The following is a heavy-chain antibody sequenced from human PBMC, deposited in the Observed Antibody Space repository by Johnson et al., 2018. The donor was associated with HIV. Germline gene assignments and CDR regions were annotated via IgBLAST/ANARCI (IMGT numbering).Heavy chain of an antibody. CDR1: GFAFSGYA. J-gene: IGHJ3*02. CDR3: ATFDAFDI. V-gene: IGHV3-64*01. CDR2: ISSNGGGT. Sequence: VQLVESGGGLVQPGGSLRLSCTASGFAFSGYAMHWVRQAPGKGLEYVSSISSNGGGTYYANSVRGRFTISRDNSKNTLYLQMGSLRVEDMAVYYCATFDAFDIWGQGTMVTVSS.